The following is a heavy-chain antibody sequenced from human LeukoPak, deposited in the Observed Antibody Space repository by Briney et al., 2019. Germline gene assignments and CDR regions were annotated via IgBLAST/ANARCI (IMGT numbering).Heavy chain of an antibody. V-gene: IGHV3-23*01. D-gene: IGHD2-2*01. Sequence: GGSLRLSCAASGFTFSSYAVSWVRQAPGKGLEWVSAISGSGGSTYYADSVKGRFTISRDNSKNTLYLQMNSLRAEDTAVYYCAKDRYCSSTSCNDLFDYWGQGTLVTVSS. CDR3: AKDRYCSSTSCNDLFDY. CDR1: GFTFSSYA. J-gene: IGHJ4*02. CDR2: ISGSGGST.